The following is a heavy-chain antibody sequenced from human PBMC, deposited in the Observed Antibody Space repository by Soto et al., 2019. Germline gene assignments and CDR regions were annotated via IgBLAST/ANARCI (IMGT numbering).Heavy chain of an antibody. Sequence: ASVKVSCKASGGTFSSYAISWVRQAPGQGLEWMGGIIPIFGTANYAQKFQGRVTITADESTSTAYMELSSLRSEDTAVYYCASDRIGTTSNYYYGMDVWGQGTTVTVSS. CDR2: IIPIFGTA. V-gene: IGHV1-69*13. CDR3: ASDRIGTTSNYYYGMDV. J-gene: IGHJ6*02. CDR1: GGTFSSYA. D-gene: IGHD4-17*01.